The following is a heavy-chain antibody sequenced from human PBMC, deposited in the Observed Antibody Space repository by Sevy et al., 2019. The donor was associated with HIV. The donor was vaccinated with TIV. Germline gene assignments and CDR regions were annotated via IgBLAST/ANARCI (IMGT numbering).Heavy chain of an antibody. CDR2: IRSKANSYAT. J-gene: IGHJ6*03. V-gene: IGHV3-73*01. CDR3: TSEYSTSVCMDV. Sequence: GSLRLSCAASGFTFSGSAMHWVRQASGKGLEWVGRIRSKANSYATASAASVKGRFTISRDDSKNTTYLQMNSLKTDDTAVYYCTSEYSTSVCMDVWGKGTTVTVSS. CDR1: GFTFSGSA. D-gene: IGHD6-6*01.